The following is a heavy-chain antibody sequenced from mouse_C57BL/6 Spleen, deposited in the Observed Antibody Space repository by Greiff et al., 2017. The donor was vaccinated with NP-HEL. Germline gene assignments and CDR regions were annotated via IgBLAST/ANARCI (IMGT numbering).Heavy chain of an antibody. CDR2: FYPGRGSI. CDR3: ARHEESGRYVDG. V-gene: IGHV1-62-2*01. Sequence: QVHVKQSGAELVKPGASVKLSCKASGYTFTEYTIHWVKQRSGQGLEWIGWFYPGRGSIKYNEKFKDKATLTADKSSSTGYMELSRLTSEDAAVDFCARHEESGRYVDGWGTGTTGTVSS. CDR1: GYTFTEYT. J-gene: IGHJ1*03. D-gene: IGHD4-1*01.